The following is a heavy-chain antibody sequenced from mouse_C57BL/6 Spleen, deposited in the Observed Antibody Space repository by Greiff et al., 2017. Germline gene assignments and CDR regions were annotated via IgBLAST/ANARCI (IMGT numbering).Heavy chain of an antibody. CDR1: GFTFSNYW. CDR3: TGGAYYSSFAY. CDR2: IRLKSDNYAT. Sequence: EVKLEESGGGLVQPGGSMKLSCVASGFTFSNYWMNWVRQSPEKGLEWVAQIRLKSDNYATHYAESVKGRFTISRDDSKSSVYLQMNNLRAEDTGIYYCTGGAYYSSFAYWGQGTLVTVSA. V-gene: IGHV6-3*01. D-gene: IGHD2-5*01. J-gene: IGHJ3*01.